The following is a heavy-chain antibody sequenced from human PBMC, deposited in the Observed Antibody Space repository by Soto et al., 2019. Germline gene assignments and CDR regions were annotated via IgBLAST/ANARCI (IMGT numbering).Heavy chain of an antibody. Sequence: PSETLSLTCTVSGGSIISSSYYWAWIRQPPGKGLEWIGTISYGGSTSYNPSLKGRVTISVDTSKDQFSLRLTSVTATDSSVYYCARHARFCSSATCYSEDFDIWGHGSMVTVSS. CDR3: ARHARFCSSATCYSEDFDI. CDR2: ISYGGST. CDR1: GGSIISSSYY. V-gene: IGHV4-39*01. D-gene: IGHD2-2*02. J-gene: IGHJ3*02.